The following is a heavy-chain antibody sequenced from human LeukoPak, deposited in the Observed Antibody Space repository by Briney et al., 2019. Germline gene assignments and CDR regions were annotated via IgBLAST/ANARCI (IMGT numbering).Heavy chain of an antibody. CDR1: GYTFTGYY. V-gene: IGHV1-2*02. Sequence: ASVKVSCKASGYTFTGYYMHGVRQAPGQGLEWMGWINPNSGGTNYAQKFQGRVTMTRDTSISTAYMELSRLRSDDTAVYYCARDWDGSGSYNYWGQGTLVTVSS. CDR3: ARDWDGSGSYNY. D-gene: IGHD3-10*01. J-gene: IGHJ4*02. CDR2: INPNSGGT.